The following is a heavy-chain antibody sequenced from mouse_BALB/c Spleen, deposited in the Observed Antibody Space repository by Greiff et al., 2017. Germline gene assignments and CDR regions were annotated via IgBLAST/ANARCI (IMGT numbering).Heavy chain of an antibody. V-gene: IGHV5-6-5*01. CDR1: GFTFSSYA. Sequence: EVKLMESGGGLVKPGGSLKLSCAASGFTFSSYAMSWVRQTPEKRLEWVASISSGGSTYYPGSVKGRFTISRDNARNILYLQMSSLRSEDTAMYYCAKAYYGSLYAMDYWGQGTSVTVSS. J-gene: IGHJ4*01. CDR2: ISSGGST. D-gene: IGHD2-10*01. CDR3: AKAYYGSLYAMDY.